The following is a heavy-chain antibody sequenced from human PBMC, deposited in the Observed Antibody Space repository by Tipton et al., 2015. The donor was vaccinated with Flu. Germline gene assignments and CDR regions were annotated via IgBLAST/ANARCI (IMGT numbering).Heavy chain of an antibody. J-gene: IGHJ4*02. CDR1: GGSISTYY. D-gene: IGHD1-1*01. CDR3: ARGAGGPATAYDC. Sequence: TLSLTCTVSGGSISTYYWGWIRQPAGKGLEWIGRIYTSGSTNYNPSLKSRVTMSVDTSKNQFSLRLSSVTAADTAVYYCARGAGGPATAYDCWGQGTLVTVSS. CDR2: IYTSGST. V-gene: IGHV4-4*07.